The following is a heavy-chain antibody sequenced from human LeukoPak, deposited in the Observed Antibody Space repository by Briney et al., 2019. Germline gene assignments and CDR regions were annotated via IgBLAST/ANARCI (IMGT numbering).Heavy chain of an antibody. Sequence: ASGTLSLTCAVSGGSISSSNWWSWVRQAPGKGLEWVSSISGSGGSTYYADSVKGRFTISRDNSKNTLYLQMNSLRGEDTAVYYCAKLLAGTGYLDNWGQGTLVTVSS. CDR1: GGSISSSN. J-gene: IGHJ4*02. CDR2: ISGSGGST. CDR3: AKLLAGTGYLDN. V-gene: IGHV3-23*01. D-gene: IGHD6-19*01.